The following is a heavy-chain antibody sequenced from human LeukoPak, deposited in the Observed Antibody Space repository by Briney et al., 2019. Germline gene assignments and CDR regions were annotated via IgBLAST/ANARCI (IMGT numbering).Heavy chain of an antibody. Sequence: ASVKVSCKASGYTFTDYYMHWVRQAPGQGLEWMGWINANSGGTNYAQKFQGRVTMTRDTSISTAYMELSRLRSDDTAVYYCARDRSLRIVGATGRVGFAFDIWGQGTMVTVSS. J-gene: IGHJ3*02. D-gene: IGHD1-26*01. CDR3: ARDRSLRIVGATGRVGFAFDI. CDR1: GYTFTDYY. V-gene: IGHV1-2*02. CDR2: INANSGGT.